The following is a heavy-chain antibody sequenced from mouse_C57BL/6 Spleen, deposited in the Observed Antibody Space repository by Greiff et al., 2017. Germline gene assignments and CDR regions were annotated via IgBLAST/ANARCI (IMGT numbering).Heavy chain of an antibody. CDR1: GYTFTDYN. CDR2: INPNNGGT. D-gene: IGHD2-4*01. V-gene: IGHV1-22*01. J-gene: IGHJ2*01. Sequence: EVQLQQSGPELVKPGASVKMSCKASGYTFTDYNMHWVKQSHGKSLEWIGYINPNNGGTSYNQKFKGKATLTVNKSSSTAYMELRSLTSEDSAVYYCATSADYDYEGKDYFDYWGQGTTLTVSS. CDR3: ATSADYDYEGKDYFDY.